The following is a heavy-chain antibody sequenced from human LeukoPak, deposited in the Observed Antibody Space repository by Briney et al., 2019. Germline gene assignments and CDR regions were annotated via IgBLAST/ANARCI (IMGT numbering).Heavy chain of an antibody. CDR2: IHTSGST. V-gene: IGHV4-4*07. CDR3: ARRDISSGWSLDY. D-gene: IGHD6-19*01. CDR1: GGSISNYH. J-gene: IGHJ4*02. Sequence: PSETLSLTCTVSGGSISNYHWSWIRQPAGKGLEWISQIHTSGSTNYNPPLKSRVTMSIDTPENQLSLTIRSVTAADTAVYYCARRDISSGWSLDYWGQGILVTVSS.